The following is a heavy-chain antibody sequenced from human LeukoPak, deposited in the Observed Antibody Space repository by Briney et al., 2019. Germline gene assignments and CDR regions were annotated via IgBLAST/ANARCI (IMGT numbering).Heavy chain of an antibody. CDR1: GYNFTRLW. J-gene: IGHJ4*02. Sequence: GESLKISRKGFGYNFTRLWIGLVRQMPGKGLGLVGIIYPGDSDTRYSPSFQGQVTISADKPISTAYLQWSSLKASDTAMYYCARHARGLSAGWGQGTLVTVSS. V-gene: IGHV5-51*01. D-gene: IGHD4-17*01. CDR3: ARHARGLSAG. CDR2: IYPGDSDT.